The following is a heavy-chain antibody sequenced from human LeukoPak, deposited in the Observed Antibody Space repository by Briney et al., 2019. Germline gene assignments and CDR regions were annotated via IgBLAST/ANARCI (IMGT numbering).Heavy chain of an antibody. CDR1: GYTFTGYY. CDR3: ARGLNYGSGSYFFMSSADH. V-gene: IGHV1-2*02. CDR2: INPNSGGT. Sequence: ASVKVSCKASGYTFTGYYIHWVRQAPGQGLEWMGWINPNSGGTNYAQKFQGRVTMTRDTSISTAYMELSRLRSDDTAVYYCARGLNYGSGSYFFMSSADHWGQGTLVAVSS. J-gene: IGHJ4*02. D-gene: IGHD3-10*01.